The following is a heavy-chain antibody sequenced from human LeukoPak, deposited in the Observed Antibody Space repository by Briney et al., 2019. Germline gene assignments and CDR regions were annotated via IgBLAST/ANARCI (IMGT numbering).Heavy chain of an antibody. CDR2: IKQDGSQK. Sequence: GGSLRLSCAASGFTFSSYWMSWVRQAPGKGLEWVATIKQDGSQKEYVDSVKGRFTISRDNADNSVFLQLNSLTVEDTAVYYCARGMIRGALWCVDFWGLGSLVTVSS. V-gene: IGHV3-7*04. J-gene: IGHJ4*02. CDR1: GFTFSSYW. CDR3: ARGMIRGALWCVDF. D-gene: IGHD4/OR15-4a*01.